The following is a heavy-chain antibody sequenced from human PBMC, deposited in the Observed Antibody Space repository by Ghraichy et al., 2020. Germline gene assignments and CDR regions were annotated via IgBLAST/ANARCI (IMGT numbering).Heavy chain of an antibody. CDR3: AKDRVNSICGAGYYDI. Sequence: GGSLRLSCAASGFPFSSYTVSWVRQAPGKGLEWVSAVIGSGDTTYYADSVRGRFTISRDNSKNTVYLHMNSLRAEDTALYYCAKDRVNSICGAGYYDIWGQGTMVTVSS. V-gene: IGHV3-23*01. J-gene: IGHJ3*02. D-gene: IGHD2-21*01. CDR2: VIGSGDTT. CDR1: GFPFSSYT.